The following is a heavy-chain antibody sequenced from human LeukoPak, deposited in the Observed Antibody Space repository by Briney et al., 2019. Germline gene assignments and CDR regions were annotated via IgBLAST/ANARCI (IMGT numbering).Heavy chain of an antibody. CDR1: GFTLSSYA. J-gene: IGHJ4*02. CDR3: VGGDFWSGYETDY. Sequence: PGGSLRLSCAASGFTLSSYAMSWVRQAPGKGLVWVSAISGSGGSTYYADSVKGRFTISRDNSKNTLYLQMNSLRAEDTAVYYCVGGDFWSGYETDYWGQGTLVTVSS. D-gene: IGHD3-3*01. V-gene: IGHV3-23*01. CDR2: ISGSGGST.